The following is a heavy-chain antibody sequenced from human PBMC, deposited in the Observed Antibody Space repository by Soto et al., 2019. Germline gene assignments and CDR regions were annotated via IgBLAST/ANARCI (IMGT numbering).Heavy chain of an antibody. D-gene: IGHD4-17*01. Sequence: QVQLQQWGAGLLKPSETLSLTCAVYGGSFSGYYWSWIRQPPGKGLEWIGEINHSGSTNYNPSLKSRVTISVDTSKNQFSLKLSSVTAADTAVYYCARVPTTVVTYRGGYFDLWGRGTLVTVSS. CDR2: INHSGST. V-gene: IGHV4-34*01. CDR3: ARVPTTVVTYRGGYFDL. CDR1: GGSFSGYY. J-gene: IGHJ2*01.